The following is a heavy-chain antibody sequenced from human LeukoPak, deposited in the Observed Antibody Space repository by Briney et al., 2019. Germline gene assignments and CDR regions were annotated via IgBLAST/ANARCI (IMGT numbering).Heavy chain of an antibody. V-gene: IGHV4-34*01. CDR2: INHSGST. CDR1: GGSFNGYY. D-gene: IGHD2-15*01. CDR3: VRGNYCSGGSCYHYYYYMDV. Sequence: SETLSLTCAVSGGSFNGYYWSWIRQPPGKGLEWIGEINHSGSTNYNPSLKSRVTISVDMSNNHFSLKLSSVTAADTAVYYCVRGNYCSGGSCYHYYYYMDVWGKGTTVTVSS. J-gene: IGHJ6*03.